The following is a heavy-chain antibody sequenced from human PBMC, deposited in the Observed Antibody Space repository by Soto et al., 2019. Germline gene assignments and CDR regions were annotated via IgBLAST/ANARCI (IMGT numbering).Heavy chain of an antibody. Sequence: QVQLVQSVTEVKKHGASAQVSCKASGYSFTSYGINWVRQAPGQGLEWMGWISTYNGDTNYAQKFQGRVTMTTDTPTTTAYMELRRLTSADTAVSFCARGDSTGSPSGWFDPWGQVTVVTVSS. J-gene: IGHJ5*02. CDR1: GYSFTSYG. V-gene: IGHV1-18*04. CDR3: ARGDSTGSPSGWFDP. D-gene: IGHD6-19*01. CDR2: ISTYNGDT.